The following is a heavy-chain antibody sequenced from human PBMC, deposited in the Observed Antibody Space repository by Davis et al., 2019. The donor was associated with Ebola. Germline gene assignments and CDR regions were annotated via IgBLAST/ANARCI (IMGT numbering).Heavy chain of an antibody. V-gene: IGHV1-46*01. CDR2: INPSIGNT. D-gene: IGHD3-10*01. CDR3: ASGEFVDF. J-gene: IGHJ4*02. Sequence: ASVKVSCKASGYTFTDYLMHWVRQAPGQGLAWMGLINPSIGNTSLAQKFQGRVTLTRDTSTSTVHMDLSSLKSEDTAIYYCASGEFVDFWGQGTLVTVSS. CDR1: GYTFTDYL.